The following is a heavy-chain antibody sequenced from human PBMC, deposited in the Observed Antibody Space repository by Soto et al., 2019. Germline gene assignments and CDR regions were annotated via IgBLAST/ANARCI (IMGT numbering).Heavy chain of an antibody. D-gene: IGHD3-22*01. CDR2: ISGSGGST. Sequence: GGSLRLSCAASGFTFSSYAMSWVSQAPGKGLEWVSAISGSGGSTYYADSVKGRFTISRDNSKNTLYLQMNSLRAEDTAVYYCAKDGTNYYDSSGYYGAFDYWGQGTLVTVSS. CDR3: AKDGTNYYDSSGYYGAFDY. J-gene: IGHJ4*02. V-gene: IGHV3-23*01. CDR1: GFTFSSYA.